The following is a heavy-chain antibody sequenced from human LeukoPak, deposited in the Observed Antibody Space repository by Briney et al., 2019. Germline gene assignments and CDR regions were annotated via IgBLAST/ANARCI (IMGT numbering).Heavy chain of an antibody. Sequence: GGSLRLSCAASGFTFSSYGMHWVRQAPGKGLEWVAFIRYDGSNKYYADSVKGRFTISRDNSKNTLYLQMNSLRAEDTAVYYCAKGPRLCQLLSIPDFDYWGQGTLVTVSS. CDR2: IRYDGSNK. CDR3: AKGPRLCQLLSIPDFDY. V-gene: IGHV3-30*02. CDR1: GFTFSSYG. D-gene: IGHD2-2*01. J-gene: IGHJ4*02.